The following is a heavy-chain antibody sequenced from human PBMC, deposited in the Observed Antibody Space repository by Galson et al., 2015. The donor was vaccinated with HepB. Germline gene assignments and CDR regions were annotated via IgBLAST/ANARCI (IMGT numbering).Heavy chain of an antibody. CDR2: IYPGDSDT. V-gene: IGHV5-51*01. CDR3: ARGCGSTSCYGIFDY. D-gene: IGHD2-2*01. J-gene: IGHJ4*02. Sequence: QSGAEVKKPGESLKISCKGSGYSFTRYWIVWVRQMPGKGLEWMGIIYPGDSDTRYSPSFQGQVTISADKSIRTAYLQWSGLKASDTAIYYCARGCGSTSCYGIFDYWGQGTLVTVSS. CDR1: GYSFTRYW.